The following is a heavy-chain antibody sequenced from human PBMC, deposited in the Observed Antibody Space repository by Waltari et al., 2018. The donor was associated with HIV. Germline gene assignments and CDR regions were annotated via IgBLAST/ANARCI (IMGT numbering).Heavy chain of an antibody. CDR1: GFTFSSYA. V-gene: IGHV3-23*01. D-gene: IGHD3-3*01. CDR3: ARDVTPYDYYVSSFDS. J-gene: IGHJ4*02. Sequence: AQLLQSGGGLVQPGGSLRLSCAASGFTFSSYAMTWVRQDPGKVLEGCSGISGSSDGPHYAASVKGRFTSSRDNSKNTLLLQMSSLRAEETVVYYCARDVTPYDYYVSSFDSWGQGTLVTVSS. CDR2: ISGSSDGP.